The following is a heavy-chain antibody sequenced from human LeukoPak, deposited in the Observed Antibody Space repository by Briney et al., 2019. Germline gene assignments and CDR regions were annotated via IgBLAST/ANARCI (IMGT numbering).Heavy chain of an antibody. CDR3: AREGKQWLQYYFDY. Sequence: ASVKVSCKASGNSFATYGISWVRQAPGQGLEWMGCISAYSGDTNYAQKLQGRVTMTTDTSTSTAYMELRSLRSDDTAVYYCAREGKQWLQYYFDYWGQGTLVTVSS. D-gene: IGHD6-19*01. J-gene: IGHJ4*02. CDR1: GNSFATYG. CDR2: ISAYSGDT. V-gene: IGHV1-18*01.